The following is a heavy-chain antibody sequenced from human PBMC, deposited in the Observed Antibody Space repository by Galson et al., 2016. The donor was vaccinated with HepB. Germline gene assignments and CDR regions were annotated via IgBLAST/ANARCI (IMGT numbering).Heavy chain of an antibody. D-gene: IGHD6-19*01. CDR1: EIPFSISG. CDR2: ISSDGSSE. J-gene: IGHJ4*02. V-gene: IGHV3-33*06. CDR3: GKARAVRSIDQ. Sequence: SLRLSCAASEIPFSISGMHWVRQAPGKGLEWVAMISSDGSSEYDADSVKGRFTISRDNSRNTLYLQMDSLRADDTAVYYCGKARAVRSIDQWGQGALVTVSS.